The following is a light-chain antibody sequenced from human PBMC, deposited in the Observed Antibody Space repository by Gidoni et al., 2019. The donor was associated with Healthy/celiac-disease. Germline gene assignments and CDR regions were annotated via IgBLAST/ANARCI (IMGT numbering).Light chain of an antibody. CDR3: QQRSNWPPWT. J-gene: IGKJ1*01. CDR1: KSVSSY. CDR2: DAS. V-gene: IGKV3-11*01. Sequence: EIVLTQSPAPLSLSPGERATLSRRASKSVSSYLAWYQQKPGQAPRLLIYDASNRATGIPARCSGSGSGTDFTLTISSLEPEDFAVYYCQQRSNWPPWTFGQGTKVEIK.